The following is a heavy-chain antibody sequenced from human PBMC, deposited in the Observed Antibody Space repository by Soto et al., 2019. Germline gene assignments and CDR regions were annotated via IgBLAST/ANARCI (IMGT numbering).Heavy chain of an antibody. D-gene: IGHD6-19*01. CDR2: ITPMFGTA. V-gene: IGHV1-69*12. Sequence: QVQLVQSGAEVKKPGSSVKVSCKASGGTFSRYAISWVRQAPGQGLEWMGGITPMFGTANYAQKFQGRVTITADESTTKVNMELGRLRSEDTAVYYCAQTLGSAVAGPGRFDLWGRGTLVIVSS. J-gene: IGHJ2*01. CDR1: GGTFSRYA. CDR3: AQTLGSAVAGPGRFDL.